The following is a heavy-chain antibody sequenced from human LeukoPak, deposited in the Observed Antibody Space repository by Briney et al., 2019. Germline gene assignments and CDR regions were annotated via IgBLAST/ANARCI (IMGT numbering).Heavy chain of an antibody. CDR2: IIPIFGTA. CDR3: AGDTLAQYSSGWYFDY. J-gene: IGHJ4*02. CDR1: GGTFSSYA. D-gene: IGHD6-19*01. V-gene: IGHV1-69*06. Sequence: SVKVSCKASGGTFSSYAISWVRQAPGQGLEWMGGIIPIFGTANYAQKFQGRVTITADKSTSTAYMELSSLRSEDTAVYYCAGDTLAQYSSGWYFDYWGQGTLVTVSS.